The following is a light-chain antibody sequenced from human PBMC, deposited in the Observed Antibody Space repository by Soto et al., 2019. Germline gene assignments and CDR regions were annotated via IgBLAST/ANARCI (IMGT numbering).Light chain of an antibody. Sequence: DIVMTQSPDSLAVSLGERATINCKSSQSVLYSSNNKNYFAWYQQKPGQPPKLLIYWASTRESGVPDRFSGSGSGPDFNLTISSLQAEDVAVYYCQQYYSTPLTFGGGTKVEIK. CDR2: WAS. V-gene: IGKV4-1*01. CDR1: QSVLYSSNNKNY. CDR3: QQYYSTPLT. J-gene: IGKJ4*01.